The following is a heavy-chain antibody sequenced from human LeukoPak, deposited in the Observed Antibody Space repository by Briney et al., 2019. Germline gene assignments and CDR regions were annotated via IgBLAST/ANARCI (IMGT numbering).Heavy chain of an antibody. CDR3: ARNRAAAGPYYFDY. CDR1: GFTFSSYA. V-gene: IGHV3-21*01. D-gene: IGHD6-13*01. Sequence: GGSLRLSCAASGFTFSSYAMSWVRQAPGKGLEWVSSISSSSSYIYYADSVKGRFTISRDNAKNSLYLQMNSLRAEDTAVYYCARNRAAAGPYYFDYWGQGTLVTVSS. J-gene: IGHJ4*02. CDR2: ISSSSSYI.